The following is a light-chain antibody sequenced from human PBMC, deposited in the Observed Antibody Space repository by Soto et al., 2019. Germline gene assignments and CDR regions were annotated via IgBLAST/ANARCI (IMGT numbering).Light chain of an antibody. CDR3: QKYNIAPQT. CDR2: AAS. J-gene: IGKJ1*01. CDR1: QGISNY. V-gene: IGKV1-27*01. Sequence: DIPMTQSPSSLYASVVDRVTITGRASQGISNYLAGYQQKPGKVPKLLIYAASTLQSGVASRFNGSGSGTDFTLTISSLQPEDVATYYCQKYNIAPQTFGQGTNVDIK.